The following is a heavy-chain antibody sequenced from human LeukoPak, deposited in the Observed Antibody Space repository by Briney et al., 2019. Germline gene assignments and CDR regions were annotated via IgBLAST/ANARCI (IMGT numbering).Heavy chain of an antibody. CDR1: GFTVGNNY. J-gene: IGHJ4*02. V-gene: IGHV3-66*01. D-gene: IGHD3-22*01. Sequence: GGSLRLSCAASGFTVGNNYMSWVRQAPGKGLEWVSVIYSDGSTFAGSTFYADSVKGRFTISRDNSKNTLYLQMNNLRSEDTAVYYCARDTYYDSSGYYFSDYWGQGTLVTVSS. CDR2: IYSDGSTFAGST. CDR3: ARDTYYDSSGYYFSDY.